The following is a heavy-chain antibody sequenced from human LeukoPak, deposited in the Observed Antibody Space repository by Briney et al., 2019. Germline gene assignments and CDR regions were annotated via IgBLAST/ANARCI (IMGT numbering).Heavy chain of an antibody. D-gene: IGHD1-26*01. CDR2: IHTSGST. CDR3: ARDSGSYSYFDY. CDR1: GGSITTYY. V-gene: IGHV4-4*07. J-gene: IGHJ4*02. Sequence: PSETLSLTCTVSGGSITTYYWTWIRQPAGKGLECIGRIHTSGSTTYNPSLTSRVTMSVETSKNQFSLKLSSVTAADTAVYYCARDSGSYSYFDYWGQGTLVTVSS.